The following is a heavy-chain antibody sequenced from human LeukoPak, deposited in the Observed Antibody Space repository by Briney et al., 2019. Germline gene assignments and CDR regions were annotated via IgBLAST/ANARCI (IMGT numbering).Heavy chain of an antibody. D-gene: IGHD3-16*01. Sequence: PSETLSLTCAVSGGSFSGYYWSWIRQPPGKGLEWIGEINHSGSTNYNPTLKSRVTISVDTSKNQFSLKLSSVTAADTALYYCAIGEYDYAWGSYSPNAFAMWGQGTMVTVSS. V-gene: IGHV4-34*01. CDR2: INHSGST. CDR3: AIGEYDYAWGSYSPNAFAM. J-gene: IGHJ3*02. CDR1: GGSFSGYY.